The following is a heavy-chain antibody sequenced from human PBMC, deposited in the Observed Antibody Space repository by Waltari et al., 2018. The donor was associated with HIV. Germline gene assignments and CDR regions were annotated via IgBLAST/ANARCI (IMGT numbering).Heavy chain of an antibody. J-gene: IGHJ4*02. V-gene: IGHV3-23*01. CDR3: AKGRLTTTSFDY. CDR2: IYGSCGRA. Sequence: EVQLLESGGDLVQPGGSLRLSCAGSGFTFTTYAMAWVRQAPGKGPGWVAGIYGSCGRAYYSDSVRGRFTISRDDSKNTLYLQMNSLRTEDAAVYYGAKGRLTTTSFDYWGQGTLVTVSS. CDR1: GFTFTTYA. D-gene: IGHD4-17*01.